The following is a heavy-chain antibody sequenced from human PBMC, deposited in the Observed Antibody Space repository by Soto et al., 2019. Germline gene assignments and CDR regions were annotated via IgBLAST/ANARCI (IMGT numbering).Heavy chain of an antibody. CDR2: IYWNDDK. CDR1: GFSLSGGEMG. J-gene: IGHJ4*02. Sequence: QITLKESGPTLVKATQTVTLTCSFSGFSLSGGEMGVGWIRQPPGKALEWLALIYWNDDKRYSPSLKSRLTISKDTPKNKVVLTMTNMDPVDTATYYCAHSYDVWSCYRFWGQGILVTVSS. CDR3: AHSYDVWSCYRF. V-gene: IGHV2-5*01. D-gene: IGHD3-3*01.